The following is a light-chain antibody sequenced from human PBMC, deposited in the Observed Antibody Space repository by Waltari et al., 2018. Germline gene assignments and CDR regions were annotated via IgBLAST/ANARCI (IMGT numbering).Light chain of an antibody. V-gene: IGLV1-51*01. J-gene: IGLJ3*02. CDR2: DNN. CDR3: GTWDSSLSAL. CDR1: SPNIGNNY. Sequence: QSVLTQPHSVSAAQGQKVPTPCSGSSPNIGNNYLSWYQQLPGTAPKLLIYDNNKRPSGIPDRFTGSKSGTSATLGITGLQTGDEADYYCGTWDSSLSALFGGGTKLTVL.